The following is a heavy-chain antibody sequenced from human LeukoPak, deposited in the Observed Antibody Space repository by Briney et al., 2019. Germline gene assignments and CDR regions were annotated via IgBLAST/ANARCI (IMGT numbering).Heavy chain of an antibody. V-gene: IGHV3-48*03. D-gene: IGHD3-16*01. Sequence: GGSLRLSCAASGFTFSSYEMNWARQAPGKGLEWVSYISISGSTIYYADSVKGRFTISRDNAKNSLYLQMNSLRAEDTAVYYCARGLGRGSSTLDYWGQGTLVTVSS. CDR3: ARGLGRGSSTLDY. CDR1: GFTFSSYE. CDR2: ISISGSTI. J-gene: IGHJ4*02.